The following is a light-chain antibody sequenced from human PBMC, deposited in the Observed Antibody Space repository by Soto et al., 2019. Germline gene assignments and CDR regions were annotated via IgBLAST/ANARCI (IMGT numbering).Light chain of an antibody. J-gene: IGKJ1*01. CDR3: QQHTEWTPWT. V-gene: IGKV3-15*01. Sequence: EIIMTQSPATLSVSPGERASLSCRASQSVISNLAWYQQKPGQAPRLLIYAASTTATGISTRLSGSGSGTEFTLICSSVRSEDFAIYYCQQHTEWTPWTSGQGTKV. CDR2: AAS. CDR1: QSVISN.